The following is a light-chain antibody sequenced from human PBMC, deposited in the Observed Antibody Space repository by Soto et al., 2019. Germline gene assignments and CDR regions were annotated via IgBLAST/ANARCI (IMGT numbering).Light chain of an antibody. V-gene: IGLV1-51*01. CDR1: SSNIGSNY. Sequence: QSVLTQPPSVSAAPGQKVTISCSGSSSNIGSNYVSWYQQLPGTAPKLLIYDNNKRPSGIPDRFSGSKSGTSATLGITGLQTGDEADYYCGTWDSSLSAVVFGGVTKLTVL. CDR3: GTWDSSLSAVV. CDR2: DNN. J-gene: IGLJ2*01.